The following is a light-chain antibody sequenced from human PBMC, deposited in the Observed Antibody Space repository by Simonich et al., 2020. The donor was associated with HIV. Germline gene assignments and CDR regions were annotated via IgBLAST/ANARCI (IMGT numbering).Light chain of an antibody. J-gene: IGKJ1*01. V-gene: IGKV3-15*01. Sequence: EIVMTQSPATLSVSPGERATLSCRASQSVSSNLAWYQQKPGQAPRLLIYAASTRATGIPARFSGSGSGTEFTLTISSMRSEDFAVYYCQQYYSTPRTFGQGTKVEIK. CDR3: QQYYSTPRT. CDR1: QSVSSN. CDR2: AAS.